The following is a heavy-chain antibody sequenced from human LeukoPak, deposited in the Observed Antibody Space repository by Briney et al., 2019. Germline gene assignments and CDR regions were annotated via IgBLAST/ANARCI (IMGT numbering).Heavy chain of an antibody. CDR3: TKRGAYYVDY. Sequence: GGSLRLSCAASGFTFSSYGMHWVRQAPGKGLEWVAVISYDGSNKYYADSVKGRFTISRDNSKNTLYLQMNSLRAEDTAVYYCTKRGAYYVDYWGRGIPVTVSS. CDR2: ISYDGSNK. V-gene: IGHV3-30*18. J-gene: IGHJ4*02. D-gene: IGHD3-16*01. CDR1: GFTFSSYG.